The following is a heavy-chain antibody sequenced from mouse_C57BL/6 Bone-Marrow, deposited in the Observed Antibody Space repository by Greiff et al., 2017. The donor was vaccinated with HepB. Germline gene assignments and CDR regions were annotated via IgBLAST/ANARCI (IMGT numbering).Heavy chain of an antibody. J-gene: IGHJ2*01. D-gene: IGHD2-2*01. Sequence: QVQLQQPGAELVKPGASVKLSCKASGYTFTSYWMQWVKQRPGQGLEWIGEIDPSDSYTNYNQKFKGKATLTVDTSSSTAYMQLSSLTSEDSAVYYCARAVTNCWGQGTTLTVSS. CDR1: GYTFTSYW. V-gene: IGHV1-50*01. CDR2: IDPSDSYT. CDR3: ARAVTNC.